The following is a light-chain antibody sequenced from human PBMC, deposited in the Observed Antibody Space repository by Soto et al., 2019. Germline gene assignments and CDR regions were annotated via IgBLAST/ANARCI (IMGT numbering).Light chain of an antibody. CDR1: SSDVGNYNL. J-gene: IGLJ1*01. Sequence: QPVLTQPASVSGSPGQSITISCTGTSSDVGNYNLVSWYQQHPGQAPKLIIYEVSKRPSGVSNRFSGSKSGNTASLTISGLQAEDEADYYCCSYAGTSTLYVFGTGTKLTVL. V-gene: IGLV2-23*02. CDR2: EVS. CDR3: CSYAGTSTLYV.